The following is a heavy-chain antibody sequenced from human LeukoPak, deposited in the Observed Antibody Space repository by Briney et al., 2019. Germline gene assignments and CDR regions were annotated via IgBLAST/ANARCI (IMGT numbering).Heavy chain of an antibody. CDR1: GFTFSSYS. CDR2: ISSSSSYI. V-gene: IGHV3-21*01. J-gene: IGHJ3*02. D-gene: IGHD5-18*01. CDR3: ARDRRGYSYGSTDI. Sequence: RTGGSLRLSCAASGFTFSSYSMNWVRQAPGKGLEWVSSISSSSSYIYYADSVKGRFTTSRDNAKNSLYLQMNSLRAEDTAVYYCARDRRGYSYGSTDIWGQGTMVTVSS.